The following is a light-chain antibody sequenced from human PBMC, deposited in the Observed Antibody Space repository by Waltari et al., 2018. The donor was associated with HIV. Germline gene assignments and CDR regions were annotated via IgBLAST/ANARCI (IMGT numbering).Light chain of an antibody. CDR2: AAS. V-gene: IGKV1-39*01. CDR3: QQSYSTPNT. J-gene: IGKJ2*01. Sequence: DIQMTQSPSSLSASIGDRVTITCRPSQSVTTYLNWYQHKPGTAPRLLIYAASNLQSGVPPRFSGSGSGTDFTLTISSLQSEDFATYYCQQSYSTPNTFGQGTKLEIK. CDR1: QSVTTY.